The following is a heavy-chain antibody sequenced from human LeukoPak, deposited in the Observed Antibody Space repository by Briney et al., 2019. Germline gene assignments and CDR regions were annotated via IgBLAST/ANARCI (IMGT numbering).Heavy chain of an antibody. D-gene: IGHD3-22*01. CDR3: ARDAGSMMTSLDY. V-gene: IGHV4-4*07. Sequence: PSETLSLTCTVSGGSISTHYCNWVRQPAGKGLEWIGRIYTSGSTNYNPSLKSRVTMSVDTSKNQFSLKLSSVTAADTAVYYCARDAGSMMTSLDYWGQGALVTVSS. CDR1: GGSISTHY. CDR2: IYTSGST. J-gene: IGHJ4*02.